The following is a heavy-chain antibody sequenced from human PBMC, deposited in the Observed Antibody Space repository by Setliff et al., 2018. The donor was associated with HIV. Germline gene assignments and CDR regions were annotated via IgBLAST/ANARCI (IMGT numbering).Heavy chain of an antibody. D-gene: IGHD3-3*01. Sequence: ASVKVSCKAAGYSFHSYGLSWVRLAPGQGLEWMGWISPYNGNTNYAQRFQGRLTMTTDTSTITAYMELRSLRSDDTAVYYCARVRERIGVTGTDDALDIWGQGTAVTVSS. V-gene: IGHV1-18*01. J-gene: IGHJ3*02. CDR1: GYSFHSYG. CDR3: ARVRERIGVTGTDDALDI. CDR2: ISPYNGNT.